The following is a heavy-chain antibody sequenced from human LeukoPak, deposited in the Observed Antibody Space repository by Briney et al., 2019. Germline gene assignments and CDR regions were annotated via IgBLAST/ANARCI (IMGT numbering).Heavy chain of an antibody. CDR2: ISSSGSTI. Sequence: GGSLRLSCAASGFTFSDYYMSWIRQAPGKGLEWVSYISSSGSTIYYADSVKGRFTISRDNAKNSLYLQMNSLRAEDTAVYYCARAPRIAVAGDDAFDIWGQGTMVTVSS. CDR1: GFTFSDYY. CDR3: ARAPRIAVAGDDAFDI. V-gene: IGHV3-11*01. D-gene: IGHD6-19*01. J-gene: IGHJ3*02.